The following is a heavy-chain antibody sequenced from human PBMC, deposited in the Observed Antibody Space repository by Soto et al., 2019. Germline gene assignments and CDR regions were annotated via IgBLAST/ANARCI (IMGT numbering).Heavy chain of an antibody. V-gene: IGHV3-9*01. CDR2: INWNSGSI. J-gene: IGHJ4*02. CDR3: AKYDSSSSSGRDY. D-gene: IGHD6-6*01. Sequence: EVQLVESGGGVVQPGRSLRLSCAASGFTFDDYAMHWVRQAPGKGLEWVSSINWNSGSIGYADSVKGRFTISRDNAKNSLYLQMNSLRAEDTAVYYCAKYDSSSSSGRDYWGQGTLVTVSS. CDR1: GFTFDDYA.